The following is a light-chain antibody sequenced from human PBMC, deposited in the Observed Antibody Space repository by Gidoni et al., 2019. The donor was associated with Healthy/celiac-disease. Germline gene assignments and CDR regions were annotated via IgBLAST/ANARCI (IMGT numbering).Light chain of an antibody. CDR2: GNS. CDR3: QSYDSSLNYV. J-gene: IGLJ1*01. Sequence: QSVLTQPPSVSGAPGQRVTISCTGRRSNIGEGYDVHWYQQLPGTAPKLLIYGNSNRPSGVPDRFSGSKSGTSASLAITGLQAEDEADYYCQSYDSSLNYVFGTGTKVTVL. V-gene: IGLV1-40*01. CDR1: RSNIGEGYD.